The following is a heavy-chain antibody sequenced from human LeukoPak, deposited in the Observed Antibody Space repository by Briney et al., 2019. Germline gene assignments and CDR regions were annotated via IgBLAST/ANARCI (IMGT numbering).Heavy chain of an antibody. CDR2: IGTPDST. CDR3: AKDRENGNGIWDAFDV. Sequence: GGSLRLSCAASGFTFNVYAMYWVRQAPGRGLEWVSSIGTPDSTHYANSVKGRFTISRDDSKSTVFLQMNSLRAEDSATYYCAKDRENGNGIWDAFDVWGQGTVVTVSS. V-gene: IGHV3-23*01. CDR1: GFTFNVYA. J-gene: IGHJ3*01. D-gene: IGHD3-3*02.